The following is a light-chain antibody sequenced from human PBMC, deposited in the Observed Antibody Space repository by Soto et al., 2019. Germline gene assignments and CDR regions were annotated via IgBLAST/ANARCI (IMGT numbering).Light chain of an antibody. CDR2: EVN. CDR1: SSDVGGYNY. J-gene: IGLJ1*01. Sequence: QSVLTQPPSASGSPGQSVTISCTGTSSDVGGYNYVSWYQQHPGKAPKLMIYEVNKRPSGVPDRFSGSKSGNTASLTVSGLQAEDEADYYCSSYAGSYKKVFGTGTKVTVL. V-gene: IGLV2-8*01. CDR3: SSYAGSYKKV.